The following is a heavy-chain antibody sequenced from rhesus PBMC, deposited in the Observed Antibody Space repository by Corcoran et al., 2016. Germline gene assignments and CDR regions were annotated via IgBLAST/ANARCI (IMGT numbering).Heavy chain of an antibody. D-gene: IGHD5-24*01. V-gene: IGHV3S5*01. Sequence: EVQLVESGGGLVQPGGSLRLSCAASGFTFSSYGMSWVRRGPGKGLEWVSYISNGGGSTYYADSVKGRFTISRDNSKNTLSLQMNSLRAEDTAVYYCAKDTAGTVKHGLDSWGQGVVVTVSS. CDR2: ISNGGGST. J-gene: IGHJ6*01. CDR3: AKDTAGTVKHGLDS. CDR1: GFTFSSYG.